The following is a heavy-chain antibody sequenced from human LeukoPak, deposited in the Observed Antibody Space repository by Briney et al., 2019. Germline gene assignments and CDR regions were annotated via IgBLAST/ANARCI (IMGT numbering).Heavy chain of an antibody. CDR2: INPNSGGT. J-gene: IGHJ4*02. CDR1: GYTFTGYY. D-gene: IGHD1-26*01. V-gene: IGHV1-2*06. Sequence: ASVKVSCKASGYTFTGYYMHWVRQAPGQGLEWMGRINPNSGGTNYAQKFQGRVTMTGDTSISTAYMDLSRLRSDDTAVYYCARGPVDYSGSYWDLDYWGQGTLVTVSS. CDR3: ARGPVDYSGSYWDLDY.